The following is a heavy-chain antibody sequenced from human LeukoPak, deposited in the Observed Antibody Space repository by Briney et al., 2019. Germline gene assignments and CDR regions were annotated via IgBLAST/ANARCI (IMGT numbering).Heavy chain of an antibody. CDR1: GLTVSDNH. J-gene: IGHJ4*02. CDR3: AREPSSGNYNAYFDY. CDR2: IYNTGST. V-gene: IGHV3-53*01. D-gene: IGHD1-26*01. Sequence: GGSLRLSCAAFGLTVSDNHMSWVRQAPGKGLEWLSLIYNTGSTYYPDSVRGRFTISRDTSENTIFLQMNIVRVEDTAVYYCAREPSSGNYNAYFDYWGQGTLVTVSS.